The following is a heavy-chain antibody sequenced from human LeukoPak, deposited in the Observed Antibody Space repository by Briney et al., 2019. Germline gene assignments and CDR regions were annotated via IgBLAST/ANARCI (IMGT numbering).Heavy chain of an antibody. D-gene: IGHD2-8*01. CDR3: ANGNRCTSPNCLGYYYFYMDV. J-gene: IGHJ6*03. CDR2: FSGSGGTT. V-gene: IGHV3-23*01. Sequence: GGSLRLSCAASGFTFSSYWMGWVRQAPGRGLEWVSGFSGSGGTTYYADSVKGRFTISRDNFKNTLYLQMNSLRAEDTAVYYCANGNRCTSPNCLGYYYFYMDVWGKGTTVTVSS. CDR1: GFTFSSYW.